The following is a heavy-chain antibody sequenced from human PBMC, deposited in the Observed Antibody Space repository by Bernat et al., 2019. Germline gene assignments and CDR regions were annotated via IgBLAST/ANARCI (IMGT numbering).Heavy chain of an antibody. CDR2: IWYDRSNK. CDR3: ARDSGTGGVVDY. V-gene: IGHV3-33*01. D-gene: IGHD2-8*02. Sequence: QVQLVESGGGVVQPGRSLRLSCAASGFTFSSYGMHWVRQAPGKGLEWVAVIWYDRSNKYYADSVKGRFTISRDNSKNTLYLQMNSLRAEDTAVYYCARDSGTGGVVDYWGQGTLVTVSS. J-gene: IGHJ4*02. CDR1: GFTFSSYG.